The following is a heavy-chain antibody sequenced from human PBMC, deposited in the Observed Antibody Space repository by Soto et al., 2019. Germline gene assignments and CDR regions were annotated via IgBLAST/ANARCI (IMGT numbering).Heavy chain of an antibody. CDR1: GGTFSSYA. V-gene: IGHV1-69*12. CDR2: IIPIFGTA. CDR3: AREERDYYDSSGYGMDV. J-gene: IGHJ6*02. Sequence: QVQLVQSGAEVKKPGSSVKVSCKASGGTFSSYAISWVRQAPGQGLEWMGGIIPIFGTANYAQKFQGRVTITADESTSRAYMELSSLRSEDTAVYYCAREERDYYDSSGYGMDVWGQGTTVTVSS. D-gene: IGHD3-22*01.